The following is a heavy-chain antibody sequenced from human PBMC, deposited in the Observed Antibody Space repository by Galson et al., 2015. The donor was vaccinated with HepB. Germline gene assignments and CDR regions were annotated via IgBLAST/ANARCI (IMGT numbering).Heavy chain of an antibody. V-gene: IGHV3-11*01. D-gene: IGHD6-6*01. CDR3: ARDRGADIGSSFARDHPSPTDY. CDR2: ISSSGSTI. Sequence: SLRLSCAASGFTFSDYYMSWIRQAPGKGLEWVSYISSSGSTIYYADSVKGRFTISRDNAKNSLYLQMNSLRAEDTAVYYCARDRGADIGSSFARDHPSPTDYWGQGTLVTVSS. CDR1: GFTFSDYY. J-gene: IGHJ4*02.